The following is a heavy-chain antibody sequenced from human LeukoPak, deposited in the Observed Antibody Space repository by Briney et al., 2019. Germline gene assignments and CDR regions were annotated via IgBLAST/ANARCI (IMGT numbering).Heavy chain of an antibody. CDR2: ISYDGSRK. Sequence: GGSLRLSCAASGFTFSSYGMHWVRRAPGKGLEWVAVISYDGSRKFYEDSVKGRFTISRDNSKNTLYLQMNSLRAEDTAVYYCARVEYYYDSGSSLHWVGFDYWGQGTLVTVSS. J-gene: IGHJ4*02. CDR1: GFTFSSYG. V-gene: IGHV3-30*03. CDR3: ARVEYYYDSGSSLHWVGFDY. D-gene: IGHD3-10*01.